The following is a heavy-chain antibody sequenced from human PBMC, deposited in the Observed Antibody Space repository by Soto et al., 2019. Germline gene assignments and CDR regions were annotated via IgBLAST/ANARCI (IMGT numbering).Heavy chain of an antibody. J-gene: IGHJ4*02. V-gene: IGHV1-69*06. CDR2: IIPIFGTA. CDR3: ARVQQLVPSAFDY. D-gene: IGHD6-6*01. CDR1: GGAFSSYA. Sequence: ASLKVPCKASGGAFSSYAIICVRQAPGQGLEWMGGIIPIFGTANYAQKFQGRVTITADKSTSTAYMELSSLRSEDTAVYYCARVQQLVPSAFDYWGQGTLVTVSS.